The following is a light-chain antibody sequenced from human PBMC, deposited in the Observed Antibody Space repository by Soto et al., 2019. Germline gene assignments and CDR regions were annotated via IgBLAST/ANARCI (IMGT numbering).Light chain of an antibody. J-gene: IGKJ4*01. V-gene: IGKV4-1*01. Sequence: QAPKLLISAASGRQSGVPARFSGSGSGTDFTLTISSLQAEGVAVYYCQQYYTTPLTFGGGTKVDI. CDR2: AAS. CDR3: QQYYTTPLT.